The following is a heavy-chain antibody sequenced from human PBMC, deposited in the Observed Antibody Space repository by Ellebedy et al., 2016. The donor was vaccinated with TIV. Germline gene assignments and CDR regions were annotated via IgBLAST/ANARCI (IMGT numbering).Heavy chain of an antibody. CDR1: GYPFTKYY. Sequence: ASVKVSCKASGYPFTKYYFHWIRQAPGQGLEWMGVLDARVGSTTYAETLQGRITITRDTSTRTGYMELSSLRSEDTAVYYCASVPSAGADFWGQGTLVTVSS. D-gene: IGHD4-17*01. V-gene: IGHV1-46*01. J-gene: IGHJ4*02. CDR2: LDARVGST. CDR3: ASVPSAGADF.